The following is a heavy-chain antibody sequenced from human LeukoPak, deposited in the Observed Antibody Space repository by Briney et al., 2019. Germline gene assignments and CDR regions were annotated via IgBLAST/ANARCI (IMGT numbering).Heavy chain of an antibody. CDR2: IYASGST. CDR1: GDSISSYY. V-gene: IGHV4-4*07. Sequence: SETLSLTCTVSGDSISSYYWSWIRQPAGKGLEWLGRIYASGSTNYNPSLKGRVTMSVDTSKNQFSLKLSPVTAADTAVYYCARGRTPTTGDYWGQGTLVTVSS. CDR3: ARGRTPTTGDY. D-gene: IGHD1-26*01. J-gene: IGHJ4*02.